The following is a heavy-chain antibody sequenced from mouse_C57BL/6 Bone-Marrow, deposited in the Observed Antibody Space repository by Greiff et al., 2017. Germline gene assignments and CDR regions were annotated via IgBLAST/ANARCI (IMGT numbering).Heavy chain of an antibody. CDR2: FHPYNDDT. D-gene: IGHD5-1*01. V-gene: IGHV1-47*01. J-gene: IGHJ2*01. CDR3: ARSSTFFYYFDY. Sequence: QVQLQQSGAELVKPGASVMMSCTASGYTFTTYPIEWMKQNHGKSLEWIGNFHPYNDDTKYNEKFKGKATLTVEKSSNTVYLELSRLTSDDSAVYYCARSSTFFYYFDYWGQGTTLTVSS. CDR1: GYTFTTYP.